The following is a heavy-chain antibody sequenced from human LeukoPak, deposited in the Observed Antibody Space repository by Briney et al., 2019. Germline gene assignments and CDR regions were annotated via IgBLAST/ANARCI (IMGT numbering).Heavy chain of an antibody. V-gene: IGHV1-46*01. CDR3: ARGPYGSGSYAGKHAFDI. J-gene: IGHJ3*02. D-gene: IGHD3-10*01. Sequence: ASVKVPCKASGYTFTSYYMHWVRQAPGQGLEWMGIINPSGGSTSYAQKFQGRVTMTRDTSTSTVYMELSSLRSEDTAVYYCARGPYGSGSYAGKHAFDIWGQGTMVTVSS. CDR1: GYTFTSYY. CDR2: INPSGGST.